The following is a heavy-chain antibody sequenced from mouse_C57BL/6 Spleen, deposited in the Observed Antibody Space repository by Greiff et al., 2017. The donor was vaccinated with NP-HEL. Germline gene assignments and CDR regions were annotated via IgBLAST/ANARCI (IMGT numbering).Heavy chain of an antibody. CDR3: AISKLAWFAY. CDR2: IYPGDGDT. CDR1: GYAFSSSW. D-gene: IGHD2-5*01. J-gene: IGHJ3*01. Sequence: QVQLQESGPELVKPGASVKISCKASGYAFSSSWMNWVKQRPGKGLEWIGRIYPGDGDTNYNGKFKGKATLTADKSSSTAYMQLSSLTAEDSAVYFCAISKLAWFAYWGQGTLVTVSA. V-gene: IGHV1-82*01.